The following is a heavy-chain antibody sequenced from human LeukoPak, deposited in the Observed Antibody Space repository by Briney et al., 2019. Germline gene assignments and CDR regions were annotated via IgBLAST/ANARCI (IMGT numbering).Heavy chain of an antibody. CDR3: AREDNGDHALGDY. CDR1: GASFSDYY. V-gene: IGHV4-34*01. Sequence: SETLSLTCAVYGASFSDYYWSFIRQPPGKGLEWIGEIHHSGNTYYNPSLKSRVTISVDTSKNQFSLKLSSVTAADTAVYYCAREDNGDHALGDYWGQGTLVTVSS. CDR2: IHHSGNT. J-gene: IGHJ4*02. D-gene: IGHD4/OR15-4a*01.